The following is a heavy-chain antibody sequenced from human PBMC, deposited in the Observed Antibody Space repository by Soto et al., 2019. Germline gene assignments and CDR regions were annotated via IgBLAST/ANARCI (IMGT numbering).Heavy chain of an antibody. CDR3: AKARFRDSSMFLLDY. J-gene: IGHJ4*02. CDR2: ISGSGGST. Sequence: GGSLRLSCAASGFTFSSYAMSWVRQAPGKGLEWVSAISGSGGSTYYADSVKGRFTISRDNSKNTLYLQMNSLRAEDTAVYYCAKARFRDSSMFLLDYWGQGTLVTVSA. D-gene: IGHD6-19*01. CDR1: GFTFSSYA. V-gene: IGHV3-23*01.